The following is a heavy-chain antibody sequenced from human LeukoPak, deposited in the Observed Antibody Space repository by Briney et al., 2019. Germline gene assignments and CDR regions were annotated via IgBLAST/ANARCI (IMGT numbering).Heavy chain of an antibody. D-gene: IGHD3-22*01. CDR1: GYTFTGYY. J-gene: IGHJ4*02. V-gene: IGHV1-2*02. CDR3: ARAGDSSGYYPTDY. Sequence: ASVKVSCKASGYTFTGYYMHWVRQAPGQGLEWMGWINPNSGGTNYAQKFQGRVTMHRDTSISTAYMEPSRLRSDDTAVYYCARAGDSSGYYPTDYWGQGTLVTVSS. CDR2: INPNSGGT.